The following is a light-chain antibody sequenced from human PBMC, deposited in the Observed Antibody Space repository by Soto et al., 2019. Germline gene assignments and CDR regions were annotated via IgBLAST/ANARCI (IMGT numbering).Light chain of an antibody. J-gene: IGKJ1*01. Sequence: AIRMTQSPSSLSASTGDRVTLTCRASQGISSYLASYQQKPGKAPNLLINAASTLQSGVPSRFSGSGSGTDVTITISCLQAEDVVTYYYQQDYSYPPWTFGQGTKVEIK. V-gene: IGKV1-8*01. CDR2: AAS. CDR1: QGISSY. CDR3: QQDYSYPPWT.